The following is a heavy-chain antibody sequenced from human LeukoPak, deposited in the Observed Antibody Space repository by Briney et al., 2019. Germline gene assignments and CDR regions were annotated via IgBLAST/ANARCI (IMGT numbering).Heavy chain of an antibody. D-gene: IGHD4-17*01. CDR1: GFSISTGYY. J-gene: IGHJ5*02. CDR2: IRDSGET. Sequence: ETLSLTCTVSGFSISTGYYWGWIRQPPGKGLEWVSLIRDSGETFYADSVKGRFTISRDNSKNTMYLQMNRLRVEDTAVYFCARDRAVTQDWVEFDPWGQGTLVTVSS. CDR3: ARDRAVTQDWVEFDP. V-gene: IGHV3-66*03.